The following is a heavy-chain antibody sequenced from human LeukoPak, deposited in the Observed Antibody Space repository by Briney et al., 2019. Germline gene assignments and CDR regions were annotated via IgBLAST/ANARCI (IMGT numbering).Heavy chain of an antibody. CDR2: INHSGST. CDR3: ARDPRREAAAGTN. J-gene: IGHJ4*02. V-gene: IGHV4-34*01. D-gene: IGHD6-13*01. Sequence: SETLSLTCAVYGGSFSGYYWSWIRQPPGKGLEWIGEINHSGSTNYNPSLKSRVTISVDTSKNQFSLKLSSVTAADTAVYYCARDPRREAAAGTNWGQGTLVTVSS. CDR1: GGSFSGYY.